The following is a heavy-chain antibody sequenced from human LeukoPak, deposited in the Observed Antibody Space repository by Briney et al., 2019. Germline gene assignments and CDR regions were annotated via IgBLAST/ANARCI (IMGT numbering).Heavy chain of an antibody. CDR3: ARGIAVAGTDYGMDV. V-gene: IGHV1-46*01. D-gene: IGHD6-19*01. J-gene: IGHJ6*02. Sequence: ASLKVSCKASGYTFTTYYMHWVRQAPGHGLKWMGIINPTVGSTSYAQKFQGRITMTRDTSTSTVYMELSSLRSEDTAVYYCARGIAVAGTDYGMDVWGQGTTVTVSS. CDR1: GYTFTTYY. CDR2: INPTVGST.